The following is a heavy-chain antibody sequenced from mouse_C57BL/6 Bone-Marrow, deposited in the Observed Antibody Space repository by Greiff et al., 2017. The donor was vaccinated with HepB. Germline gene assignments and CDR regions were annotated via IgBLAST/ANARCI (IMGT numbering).Heavy chain of an antibody. V-gene: IGHV5-4*01. CDR3: ARDGGGAY. Sequence: EVMLVESGGGLVKPRGSLKLSCAASGFTFSSYAMSWVRQTPEKRLEWVATISDGGSYTYYPDNVKGRFTISRDNAKNNLYLQMSHLKSEDTAMYYCARDGGGAYWGQGTLVTVSA. CDR1: GFTFSSYA. CDR2: ISDGGSYT. J-gene: IGHJ3*01.